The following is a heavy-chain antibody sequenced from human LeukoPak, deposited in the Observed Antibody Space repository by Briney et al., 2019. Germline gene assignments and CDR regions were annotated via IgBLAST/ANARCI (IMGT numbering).Heavy chain of an antibody. CDR1: GFTFNNAW. D-gene: IGHD3-22*01. CDR3: ARAGVTYYYDSTFDY. Sequence: GGSLRLSCAASGFTFNNAWMSWVRHAPGKGLVWVSRINSDGSSTSYADSVKGRFTISRDNAKNTLYLQMNSLRAEDTAVYYCARAGVTYYYDSTFDYWGQGTLVTVSS. V-gene: IGHV3-74*01. J-gene: IGHJ4*02. CDR2: INSDGSST.